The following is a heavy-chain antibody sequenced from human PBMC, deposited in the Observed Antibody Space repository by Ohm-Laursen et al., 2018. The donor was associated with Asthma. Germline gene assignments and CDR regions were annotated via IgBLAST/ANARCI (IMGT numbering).Heavy chain of an antibody. CDR1: KFTSSNYA. CDR3: ARDVMEWYLPAFDF. Sequence: SLRLSCAASKFTSSNYAMNWVRQPPGKGLEWVSEISSTGGSTDYADSVKGRFTISRDDSKNTLYLQMNSLRPDDTAVYYCARDVMEWYLPAFDFWGQGTLVTVSS. V-gene: IGHV3-23*01. J-gene: IGHJ4*02. D-gene: IGHD3-3*01. CDR2: ISSTGGST.